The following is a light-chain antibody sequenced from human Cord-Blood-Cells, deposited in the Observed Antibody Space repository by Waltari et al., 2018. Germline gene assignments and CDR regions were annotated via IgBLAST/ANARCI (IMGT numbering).Light chain of an antibody. Sequence: SCTGTSSDVGGYNYVSWYQQHPGKAPKLMIYDVSNRSSGVSNRFSGSKSGNTASLTISGLQAEDEADYYCSSYTSSSTVFGGGTKLTVL. CDR1: SSDVGGYNY. CDR3: SSYTSSSTV. J-gene: IGLJ2*01. CDR2: DVS. V-gene: IGLV2-14*04.